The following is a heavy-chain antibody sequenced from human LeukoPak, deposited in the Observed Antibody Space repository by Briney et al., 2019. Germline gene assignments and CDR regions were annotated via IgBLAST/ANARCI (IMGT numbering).Heavy chain of an antibody. J-gene: IGHJ6*02. Sequence: GGSLRLSCAASGLTFSKSWMSWGRQAPGQGLEWVAAIKEDGSEKDYVDSVKGRFTISRDNAKNSLYLQMNSLRAEDTAVYYCATYTNWVAGDVWGQGTSVSVSS. D-gene: IGHD1-1*01. CDR3: ATYTNWVAGDV. CDR1: GLTFSKSW. CDR2: IKEDGSEK. V-gene: IGHV3-7*01.